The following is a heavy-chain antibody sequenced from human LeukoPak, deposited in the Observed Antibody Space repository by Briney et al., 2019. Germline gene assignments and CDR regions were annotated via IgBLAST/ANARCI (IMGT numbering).Heavy chain of an antibody. CDR1: GFTFNNFA. D-gene: IGHD3-10*01. CDR3: ATDLGAGGYFDY. CDR2: IRYDGSIK. Sequence: GGSLRLSCAASGFTFNNFAMHWVRQAPGKGLEGVAFIRYDGSIKYYADSVKGRFTISRDNSKNTLYLQMNSLRVEDTAVYYCATDLGAGGYFDYWGQGTLVTVSS. J-gene: IGHJ4*02. V-gene: IGHV3-30*02.